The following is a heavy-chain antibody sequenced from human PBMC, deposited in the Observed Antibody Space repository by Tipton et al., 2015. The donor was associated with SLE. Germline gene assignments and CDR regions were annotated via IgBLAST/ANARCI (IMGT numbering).Heavy chain of an antibody. CDR1: GFTFSTYW. CDR3: ARGGLGSYRFNYYMDV. CDR2: IDSDGSDT. V-gene: IGHV3-74*01. D-gene: IGHD3-10*01. Sequence: SLRLSCAASGFTFSTYWIHWVRQAPGKGLVWVSRIDSDGSDTTYADSVKGRFTISRDNAKNTLYLQMNSLRVEDTAVYYCARGGLGSYRFNYYMDVWGKGTTVTVSS. J-gene: IGHJ6*03.